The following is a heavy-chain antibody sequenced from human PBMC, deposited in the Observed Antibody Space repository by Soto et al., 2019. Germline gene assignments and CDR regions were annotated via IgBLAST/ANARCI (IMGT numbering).Heavy chain of an antibody. Sequence: SVKVSCKASGGTFSTYTITWVLQAPGQGLEWMGRIIPIIGIINYAQKFQGRVTISADKFTGTAYMELTGLRSDDTAVYYCAGDPDSHYNDSHASSYPWGQGTLVTVPQ. J-gene: IGHJ5*02. CDR2: IIPIIGII. CDR3: AGDPDSHYNDSHASSYP. CDR1: GGTFSTYT. V-gene: IGHV1-69*04. D-gene: IGHD4-4*01.